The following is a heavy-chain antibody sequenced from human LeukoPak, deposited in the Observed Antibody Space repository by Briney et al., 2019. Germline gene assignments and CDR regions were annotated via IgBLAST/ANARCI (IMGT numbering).Heavy chain of an antibody. V-gene: IGHV3-23*01. Sequence: TGGSLRLSCAASGFTFSSYAMTWVRQAPGKGLEWVSGISGGNGATYYADSVKGRSTISTDNSKNTLYLQMNSLRVEDTAVYYCAKSYYYGSGSPSLDYWGQGTLVTVSS. CDR2: ISGGNGAT. CDR1: GFTFSSYA. J-gene: IGHJ4*02. CDR3: AKSYYYGSGSPSLDY. D-gene: IGHD3-10*01.